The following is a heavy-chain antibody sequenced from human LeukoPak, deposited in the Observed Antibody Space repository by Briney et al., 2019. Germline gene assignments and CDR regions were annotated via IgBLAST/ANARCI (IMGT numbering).Heavy chain of an antibody. CDR1: GYTFTNYG. D-gene: IGHD3-22*01. CDR3: ARDKIAMIGPNAVDI. CDR2: ISAYNGNT. V-gene: IGHV1-18*01. J-gene: IGHJ3*02. Sequence: ASVKVSCKASGYTFTNYGISWVRQAPGQGLEWMGWISAYNGNTNHAQKAQGRVTMTTDTSTSTAYMELRSLRSDDTAMYYCARDKIAMIGPNAVDIWGQGTMVTVSS.